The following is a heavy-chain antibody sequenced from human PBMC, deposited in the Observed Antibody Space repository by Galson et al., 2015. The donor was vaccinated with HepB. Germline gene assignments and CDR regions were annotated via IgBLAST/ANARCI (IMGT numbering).Heavy chain of an antibody. Sequence: SLRLSCAASGFTFSSYNMHWVRPAPGKGLEWVAIVWYAATYKYYADSVKGRFTISRDNSKNTLYLQMNSLRAEDTAGYYCVRLTLAGGFDDWGRGTLVTVSS. CDR2: VWYAATYK. J-gene: IGHJ4*02. CDR1: GFTFSSYN. CDR3: VRLTLAGGFDD. D-gene: IGHD6-13*01. V-gene: IGHV3-33*01.